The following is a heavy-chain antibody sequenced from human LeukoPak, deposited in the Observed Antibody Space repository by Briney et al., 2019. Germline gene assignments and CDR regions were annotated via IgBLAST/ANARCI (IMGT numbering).Heavy chain of an antibody. J-gene: IGHJ5*02. V-gene: IGHV3-21*01. D-gene: IGHD3-10*01. CDR2: ISSSSSYI. Sequence: GGSLRLSCAASGFTFSSYNMNWVRQAPGKGLEWVSSISSSSSYIYYADSVKGRFTISRDNAKNSLYLQMNSLRAEDTAVYYCASEPRSIGSGSYLNWFDPWGQGTLVTVSS. CDR3: ASEPRSIGSGSYLNWFDP. CDR1: GFTFSSYN.